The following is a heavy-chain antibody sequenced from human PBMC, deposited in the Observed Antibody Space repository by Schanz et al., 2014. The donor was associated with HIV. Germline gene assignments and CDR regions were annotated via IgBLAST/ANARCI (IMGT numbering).Heavy chain of an antibody. J-gene: IGHJ4*02. Sequence: VQLVESGGGVVQPGRSLRLSCAASGFTFSSYGMHWVRQAPGKGLEWVAVIWYDGSNKYYADSVKGRFTISRDNSKNTLYLQMNSLRAEDTAVYYCARAFSVGQLVRVVDSWGQGTPVTVSS. CDR2: IWYDGSNK. V-gene: IGHV3-33*01. CDR1: GFTFSSYG. CDR3: ARAFSVGQLVRVVDS. D-gene: IGHD6-6*01.